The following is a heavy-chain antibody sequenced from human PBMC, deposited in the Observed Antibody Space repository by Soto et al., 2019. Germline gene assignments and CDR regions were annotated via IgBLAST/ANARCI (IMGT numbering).Heavy chain of an antibody. J-gene: IGHJ4*02. CDR1: GVSISSRSYY. V-gene: IGHV4-39*01. Sequence: SETMSLPCTVAGVSISSRSYYWGWIRQTPGKGLEWIGTIDFSGKSYYNPSLKSRLTISVDRSKNQFVLNLTSVTAADAAVYYCARHGSYGGPGTLVTVSS. CDR3: ARHGSY. CDR2: IDFSGKS.